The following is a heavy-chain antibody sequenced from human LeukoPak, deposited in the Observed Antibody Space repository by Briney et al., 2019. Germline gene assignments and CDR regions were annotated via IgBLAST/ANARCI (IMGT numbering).Heavy chain of an antibody. CDR2: VRSKANSYAT. J-gene: IGHJ4*02. CDR3: TRQVGLAYFDY. D-gene: IGHD1-26*01. CDR1: GFTFSDSA. V-gene: IGHV3-73*01. Sequence: GGSLRLSCEASGFTFSDSAMHWVRQASGKGLERVGRVRSKANSYATGYAASVKGRFTISRDDSKNTAYLQMNSLKTEDTAVYYCTRQVGLAYFDYWGQGALVTVSS.